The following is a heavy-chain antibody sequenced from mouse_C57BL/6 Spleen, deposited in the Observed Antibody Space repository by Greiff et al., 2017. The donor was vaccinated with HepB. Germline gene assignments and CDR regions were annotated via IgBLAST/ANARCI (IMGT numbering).Heavy chain of an antibody. V-gene: IGHV1-26*01. D-gene: IGHD1-1*01. Sequence: EVQLQQSGPELVKPGASVKISCKASGYTFTDYYMNWVKQSHGKSLEWIGDINPNNGGTSYNQKFKGKATLTVDKSSSTAYMELRSLTSEDAAVYYCASAEYYGSSHVAYWGQGTLVTVSA. J-gene: IGHJ3*01. CDR1: GYTFTDYY. CDR3: ASAEYYGSSHVAY. CDR2: INPNNGGT.